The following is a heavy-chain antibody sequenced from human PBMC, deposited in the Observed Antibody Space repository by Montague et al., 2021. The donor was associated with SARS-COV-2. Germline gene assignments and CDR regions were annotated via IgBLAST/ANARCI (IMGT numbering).Heavy chain of an antibody. Sequence: TLSLTCTVSGASISTGIYYWRWIRQPAGKGLEWIGRIRTTGHTDYNSSLESRVFMSVDTSTNQFSLSLTPVTAADTAVYFCARFGSGTLEFDLWGQGTLVTVSS. J-gene: IGHJ4*02. CDR3: ARFGSGTLEFDL. CDR2: IRTTGHT. CDR1: GASISTGIYY. D-gene: IGHD1-26*01. V-gene: IGHV4-61*02.